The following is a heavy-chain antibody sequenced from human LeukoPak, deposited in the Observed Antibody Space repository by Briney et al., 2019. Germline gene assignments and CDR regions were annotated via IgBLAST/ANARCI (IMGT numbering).Heavy chain of an antibody. V-gene: IGHV1-2*02. D-gene: IGHD3-22*01. CDR3: ARERRDYYYDSSGYHPANWFDP. Sequence: ASVKVSCKASGYTFTGYYMHWVRQAPGQGLEWMGWINPNSGGTNYAQKFQGRVTMTRDTSISTAYMELSRLRSDDTAVYYCARERRDYYYDSSGYHPANWFDPWGQGTLVTVSS. J-gene: IGHJ5*02. CDR2: INPNSGGT. CDR1: GYTFTGYY.